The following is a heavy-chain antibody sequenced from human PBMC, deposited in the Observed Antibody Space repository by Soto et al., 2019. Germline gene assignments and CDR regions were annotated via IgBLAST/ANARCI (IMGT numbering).Heavy chain of an antibody. D-gene: IGHD3-16*02. Sequence: PGGSLRLSSAASGFTFSTYGMTWVRQATGKGLEWVSTITHSGGSRHYADSVKGRFTISRDNSDNMLYLRIDSLRVEDKAIYYCAKLAGGYTVAAGFDYWGQGSLVTVSS. CDR2: ITHSGGSR. J-gene: IGHJ4*02. V-gene: IGHV3-23*01. CDR3: AKLAGGYTVAAGFDY. CDR1: GFTFSTYG.